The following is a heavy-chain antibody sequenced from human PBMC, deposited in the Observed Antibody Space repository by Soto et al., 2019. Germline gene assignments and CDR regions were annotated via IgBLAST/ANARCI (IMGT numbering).Heavy chain of an antibody. V-gene: IGHV1-69*06. J-gene: IGHJ6*02. CDR3: AACIWTSYYYYNMDV. CDR2: IIPLFGTT. D-gene: IGHD3-3*01. Sequence: GASVKVSCKASGDTFSSYAISWVRQAPGQGLQWMGGIIPLFGTTNYAQRFQGRVTITADRSTGTAHMELSSLGSDDTAVYYCAACIWTSYYYYNMDVWGQGTTVTVSS. CDR1: GDTFSSYA.